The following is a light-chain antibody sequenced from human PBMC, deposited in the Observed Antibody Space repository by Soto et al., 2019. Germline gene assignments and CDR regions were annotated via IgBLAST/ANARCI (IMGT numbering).Light chain of an antibody. CDR1: QSISSN. J-gene: IGKJ5*01. CDR3: QQYNDWPPT. CDR2: GAS. V-gene: IGKV3-15*01. Sequence: EIVMTQSPATLSVSPGDGATLSCRASQSISSNLAWYQQKPGQAPKLLIYGASTRATGIPARFSGSGSGTDFTLTISSLQSEDFAVYDCQQYNDWPPTFGQGTQLEIK.